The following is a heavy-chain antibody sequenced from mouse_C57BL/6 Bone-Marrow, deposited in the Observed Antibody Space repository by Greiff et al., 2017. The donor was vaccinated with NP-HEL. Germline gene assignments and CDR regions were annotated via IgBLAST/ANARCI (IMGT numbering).Heavy chain of an antibody. CDR2: INPSNGGT. V-gene: IGHV1-53*01. J-gene: IGHJ2*01. CDR3: ARDSGYAFDY. CDR1: GYTFTSYW. D-gene: IGHD3-2*02. Sequence: QVHVKQSGTELVKPGASVKLSCKASGYTFTSYWMHWVKQRPGQGLEWIGNINPSNGGTNYNEKFKNQATLTVDKSSSTAYMQLSSLTSEDSAVYSCARDSGYAFDYWGQGTTLTVSS.